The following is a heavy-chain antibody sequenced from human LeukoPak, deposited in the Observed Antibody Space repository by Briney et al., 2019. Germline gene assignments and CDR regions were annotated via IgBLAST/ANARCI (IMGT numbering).Heavy chain of an antibody. CDR1: GYSFTTYW. Sequence: GESLKIPCWVSGYSFTTYWIGRGRQMSGEGVELLGIIYPGDSDTRYCPSFQGQVTISADKSISTAYLQWSSLKASDTAMYYCARRAAEWELLYYWGQGTLVTVSS. D-gene: IGHD1-26*01. J-gene: IGHJ4*02. CDR2: IYPGDSDT. V-gene: IGHV5-51*01. CDR3: ARRAAEWELLYY.